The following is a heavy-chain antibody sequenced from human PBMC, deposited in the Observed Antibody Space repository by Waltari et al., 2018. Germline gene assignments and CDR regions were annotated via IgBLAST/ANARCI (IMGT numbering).Heavy chain of an antibody. D-gene: IGHD2-15*01. CDR1: GGTFSSYA. J-gene: IGHJ6*02. V-gene: IGHV1-69*13. CDR2: SIPIFGTA. Sequence: QVQLVQSGAEVKKPGSSVKVSCKASGGTFSSYAISWVRQAPGQGLEWMGGSIPIFGTANYAQKFQGRVTITADESTSTAYMELSSLRSEDTAVYYGARQYCSGGSIPDRGGMDVWGQGTTVTVSS. CDR3: ARQYCSGGSIPDRGGMDV.